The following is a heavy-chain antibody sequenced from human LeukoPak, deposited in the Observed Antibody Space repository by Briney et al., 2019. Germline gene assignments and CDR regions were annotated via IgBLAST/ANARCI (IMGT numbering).Heavy chain of an antibody. CDR3: ARDGGWAPYYYDSSGSSDY. J-gene: IGHJ4*02. CDR2: ISSSSSYI. D-gene: IGHD3-22*01. CDR1: GITFSSYS. Sequence: GGSLRLSCAASGITFSSYSMNWVRQAPGKGLEWVSSISSSSSYIYYADSVKGRFTISRDNAKNSLYLQMNSLRAEDTAVYYCARDGGWAPYYYDSSGSSDYWGQGTLVTVSS. V-gene: IGHV3-21*01.